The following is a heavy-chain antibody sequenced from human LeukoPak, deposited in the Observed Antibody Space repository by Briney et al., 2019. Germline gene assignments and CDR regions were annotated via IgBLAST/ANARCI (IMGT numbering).Heavy chain of an antibody. J-gene: IGHJ4*02. D-gene: IGHD3-22*01. CDR3: ARGFKGRSVGYYDSSGYKGNFDY. Sequence: SETLSLTCAVYGGSFSGYYWSWIRQPPGKGLEWIGEINHSGSTNYNPSLKSRVTISVDTSKNQFSLKLSSVTAADTAAYYCARGFKGRSVGYYDSSGYKGNFDYWGQGTLVTVSS. CDR1: GGSFSGYY. CDR2: INHSGST. V-gene: IGHV4-34*01.